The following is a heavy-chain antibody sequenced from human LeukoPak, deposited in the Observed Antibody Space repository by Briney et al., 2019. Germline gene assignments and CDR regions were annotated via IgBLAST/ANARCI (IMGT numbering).Heavy chain of an antibody. D-gene: IGHD3-10*01. CDR1: GYTFTSYY. CDR3: ARDRGFGYYGMDV. Sequence: ASAKVSCKASGYTFTSYYMHWVRQAPGQGLEWMGIINPSGGSTSYAQKFQGRVTMTRDTSTSTVYMELSSLRSEDTAVYYCARDRGFGYYGMDVWGKGTTVTVSS. J-gene: IGHJ6*04. CDR2: INPSGGST. V-gene: IGHV1-46*01.